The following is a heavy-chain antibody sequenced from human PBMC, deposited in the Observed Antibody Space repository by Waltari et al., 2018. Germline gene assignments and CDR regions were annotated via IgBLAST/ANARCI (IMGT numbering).Heavy chain of an antibody. CDR2: SKNKIDGGTI. Sequence: EVLLVEAGGSLVKPGGSLRLSCAGSGFSFSNAWMIWVRQAPGKGLEWVGRSKNKIDGGTIDYAAPLKGRFTISRDDSKNTLYLQMNSLKIEDTAVYYCTTRTWADGFDIWGQGTMGTVSS. V-gene: IGHV3-15*02. CDR3: TTRTWADGFDI. D-gene: IGHD7-27*01. CDR1: GFSFSNAW. J-gene: IGHJ3*02.